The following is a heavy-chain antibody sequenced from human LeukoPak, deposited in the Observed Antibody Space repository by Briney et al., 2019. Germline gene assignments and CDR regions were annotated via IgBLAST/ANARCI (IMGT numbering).Heavy chain of an antibody. CDR2: IYHSGST. CDR3: ARGLGYCSGGSCYYYYYMDV. D-gene: IGHD2-15*01. J-gene: IGHJ6*03. CDR1: GGSISSSNW. V-gene: IGHV4-4*02. Sequence: SGTLSLTCAVSGGSISSSNWWSWVRQPPGKGLEWIGEIYHSGSTNYNPSLKSRVTISVDKSKNQFSLKLSSVTAADTAVYYCARGLGYCSGGSCYYYYYMDVWGKGTTVTVSS.